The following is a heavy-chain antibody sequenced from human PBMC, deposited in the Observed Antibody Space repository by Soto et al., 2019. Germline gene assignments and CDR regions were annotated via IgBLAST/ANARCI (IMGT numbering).Heavy chain of an antibody. CDR1: GFTFSSYG. CDR2: ISYAGSNK. D-gene: IGHD2-15*01. V-gene: IGHV3-30*18. CDR3: AKYGCSGGSCVYYFDY. Sequence: QVQLVESGGGVVQPGRSLRLSCAASGFTFSSYGMHWVRQAPGKGLEWVAVISYAGSNKYYADSVKGRFTISRDNSKNTLYLQMSSLRAEDTAVYYGAKYGCSGGSCVYYFDYWGQGTLVTVS. J-gene: IGHJ4*02.